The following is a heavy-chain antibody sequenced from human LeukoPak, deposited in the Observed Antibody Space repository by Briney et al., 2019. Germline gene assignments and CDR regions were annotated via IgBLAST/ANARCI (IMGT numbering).Heavy chain of an antibody. V-gene: IGHV1-18*01. CDR2: ISAYNGNT. D-gene: IGHD6-6*01. Sequence: GSLRLSCAASGFTFSSYGMHWVRQAPGQGLEWMGWISAYNGNTNYAQKLQGRVTMTTDTSTSTAYMELRSLRSDDTAVYYCARDRKYSSRSDYYGMDVWGQGTTVTVSS. CDR3: ARDRKYSSRSDYYGMDV. J-gene: IGHJ6*02. CDR1: GFTFSSYG.